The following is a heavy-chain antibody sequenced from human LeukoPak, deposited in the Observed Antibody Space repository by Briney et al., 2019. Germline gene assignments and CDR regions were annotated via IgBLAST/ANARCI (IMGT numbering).Heavy chain of an antibody. CDR3: ARSSYCGGGSCPLGY. CDR2: INHSGST. CDR1: GGSFSGYY. J-gene: IGHJ4*02. Sequence: SETLSLTCAVYGGSFSGYYWSCIRQPPGKGLEWIGEINHSGSTNYNPSLKSRVTISVDTSKNQFSLKLSSVTAADTAVYYCARSSYCGGGSCPLGYWGQGTLVTVSS. D-gene: IGHD2-15*01. V-gene: IGHV4-34*01.